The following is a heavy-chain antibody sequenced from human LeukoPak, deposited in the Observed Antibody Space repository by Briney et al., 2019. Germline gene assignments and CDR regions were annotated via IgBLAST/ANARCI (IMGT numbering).Heavy chain of an antibody. CDR1: GYTFTSYY. CDR3: ARGGVLRYFDWSKVPQQAHMDV. CDR2: INPSGGST. Sequence: ASVKVSCKASGYTFTSYYMHWVRQAPGQGLEWMGIINPSGGSTSYAQKFQGRVTMTRDMSTSTVYMELSSLRSEDTAVYYCARGGVLRYFDWSKVPQQAHMDVWGKGTTVTISS. D-gene: IGHD3-9*01. J-gene: IGHJ6*03. V-gene: IGHV1-46*01.